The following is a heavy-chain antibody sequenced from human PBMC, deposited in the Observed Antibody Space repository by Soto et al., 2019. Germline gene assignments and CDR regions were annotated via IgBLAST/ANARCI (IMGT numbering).Heavy chain of an antibody. CDR3: AKGGRQWMVTSDFNY. V-gene: IGHV3-30*18. CDR2: VSQDGRNT. Sequence: VQLVESGGGVVQPGRSLRLSCAASGFTFSDYAMHWVRQAPGKGLEWVAVVSQDGRNTSYADSVKGRFTISRDSSQNTVSLEMTSLRAEDTAVYYCAKGGRQWMVTSDFNYWGQGALVTVSS. J-gene: IGHJ4*02. D-gene: IGHD6-19*01. CDR1: GFTFSDYA.